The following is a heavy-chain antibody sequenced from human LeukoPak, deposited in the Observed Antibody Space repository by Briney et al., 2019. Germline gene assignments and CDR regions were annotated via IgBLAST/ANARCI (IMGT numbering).Heavy chain of an antibody. CDR3: ARVGGLNPPNFYDRSGFFDY. V-gene: IGHV4-61*02. Sequence: SESLSLTCTVSGGSISSGSYYWSWIRQPAGKGLEWIGRIYTSGTTNYNPSFKSRVTISVDTSKNQFALKLSSVTAADTAVYYCARVGGLNPPNFYDRSGFFDYWGQGTLVTVSS. J-gene: IGHJ4*02. CDR2: IYTSGTT. D-gene: IGHD3-22*01. CDR1: GGSISSGSYY.